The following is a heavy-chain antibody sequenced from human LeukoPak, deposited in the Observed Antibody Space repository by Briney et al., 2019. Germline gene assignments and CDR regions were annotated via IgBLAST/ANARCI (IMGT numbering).Heavy chain of an antibody. Sequence: QAGGSLRLSCAASGVTFSSYWMHWVRQAPGKGLVWVSRINSDGSSTSYADSVKGRFTISRDNAKNTLYLQMNSLRAEDTAVYYCAGDSSSWYIFDYWGQGTLVTVSS. CDR3: AGDSSSWYIFDY. V-gene: IGHV3-74*01. CDR2: INSDGSST. D-gene: IGHD6-13*01. CDR1: GVTFSSYW. J-gene: IGHJ4*02.